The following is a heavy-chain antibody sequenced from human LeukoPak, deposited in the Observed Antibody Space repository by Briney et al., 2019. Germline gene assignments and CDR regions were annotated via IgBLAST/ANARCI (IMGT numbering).Heavy chain of an antibody. CDR1: GFTFTRHG. CDR3: AKDVPNWAVDY. Sequence: GGSLRLSCAASGFTFTRHGIHWVPQAPGKGLEWVAFLRSDGNCKNYANSVKGRFTISSDNSQNMVFLQMNSLRPEDTAVYYCAKDVPNWAVDYWGQGTLVTVSS. J-gene: IGHJ4*01. CDR2: LRSDGNCK. D-gene: IGHD7-27*01. V-gene: IGHV3-30*02.